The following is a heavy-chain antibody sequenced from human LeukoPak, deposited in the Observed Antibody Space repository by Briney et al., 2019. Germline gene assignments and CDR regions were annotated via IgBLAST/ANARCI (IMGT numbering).Heavy chain of an antibody. CDR3: ARDEWGYGSGSFDY. CDR1: GFTFSSYG. CDR2: IWYDGSNK. J-gene: IGHJ4*02. D-gene: IGHD3-10*01. Sequence: PGGSLRLSCAASGFTFSSYGMHWVRQAPGKGLEWVAVIWYDGSNKYYADSVKGRFTISRDNSKNTLYLQMNSLRVEDTAVYYCARDEWGYGSGSFDYWGQETLVTVSS. V-gene: IGHV3-33*01.